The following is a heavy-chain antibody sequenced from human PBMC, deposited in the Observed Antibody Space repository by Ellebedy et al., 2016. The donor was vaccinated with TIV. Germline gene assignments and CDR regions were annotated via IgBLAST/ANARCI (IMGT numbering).Heavy chain of an antibody. CDR2: INSDGSST. V-gene: IGHV3-74*01. J-gene: IGHJ4*02. Sequence: GESLKISCAASGFTFSSYWMHWVRQAPGKGLVWVSRINSDGSSTSYADSVKGRFTISRDNSKNTLYLQMNSLRAEDTAVYYCAKDRGWGSYFPSGGDYWGQGTLVTVSS. CDR3: AKDRGWGSYFPSGGDY. D-gene: IGHD3-10*01. CDR1: GFTFSSYW.